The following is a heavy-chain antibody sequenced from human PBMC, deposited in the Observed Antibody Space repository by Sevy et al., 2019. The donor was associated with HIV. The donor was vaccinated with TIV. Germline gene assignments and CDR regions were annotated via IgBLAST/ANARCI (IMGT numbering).Heavy chain of an antibody. CDR2: ISSGSSYI. V-gene: IGHV3-21*06. Sequence: GGSLRLSCAASEFTFRDYTMNWVRQTPGKGLEWVSYISSGSSYIRYANSVKGRFTTSRDNADNSLYLQMNSLRAEDTGVYYWARDRDYYGSGTYDHWGQGTLVTVSS. J-gene: IGHJ4*02. CDR3: ARDRDYYGSGTYDH. D-gene: IGHD3-10*01. CDR1: EFTFRDYT.